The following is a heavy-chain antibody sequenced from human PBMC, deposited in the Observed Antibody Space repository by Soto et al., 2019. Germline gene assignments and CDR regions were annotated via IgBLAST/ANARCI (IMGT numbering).Heavy chain of an antibody. V-gene: IGHV1-69*13. CDR3: TLEGAAATFDY. CDR1: GGTFSSYA. D-gene: IGHD6-25*01. Sequence: SVKVSCKASGGTFSSYAISWVRQAPGQGLEWMGGIIPIFGTANYAQKFQGRVTITADESTSTAYMELSSLRSEDTAVYYCTLEGAAATFDYWGQGTLVPVSS. J-gene: IGHJ4*02. CDR2: IIPIFGTA.